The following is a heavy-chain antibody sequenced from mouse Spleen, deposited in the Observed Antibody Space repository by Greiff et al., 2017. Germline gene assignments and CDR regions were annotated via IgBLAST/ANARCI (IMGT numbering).Heavy chain of an antibody. J-gene: IGHJ4*01. D-gene: IGHD2-4*01. CDR1: GFTFSDYY. Sequence: EVQLVESEGGLVQPGSSMKLSCPASGFTFSDYYMAWVRQVPEKGLEWVANINYDGSSTYYLDSLKSRFIISRDNAKNILYLQMSSLKSEDTATYYCARRGVYYDYDGAMDYWGQGTSVTVSS. CDR2: INYDGSST. V-gene: IGHV5-16*01. CDR3: ARRGVYYDYDGAMDY.